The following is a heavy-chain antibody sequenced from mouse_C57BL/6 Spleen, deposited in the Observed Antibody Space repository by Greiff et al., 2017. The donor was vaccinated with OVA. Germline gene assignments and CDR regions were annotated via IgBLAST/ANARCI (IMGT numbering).Heavy chain of an antibody. Sequence: VQRVESGAELVRPGTSVKVSCKASGYAFTNYLIEWVKQRPGQGLEWIGVINPGSGGTNYNEKFKGKATLTADKSSSTAYMQLSSLTSEDSAVYFCARVYDGYYDDYAMDYWGQGTSVTVSS. CDR2: INPGSGGT. D-gene: IGHD2-3*01. V-gene: IGHV1-54*01. CDR3: ARVYDGYYDDYAMDY. J-gene: IGHJ4*01. CDR1: GYAFTNYL.